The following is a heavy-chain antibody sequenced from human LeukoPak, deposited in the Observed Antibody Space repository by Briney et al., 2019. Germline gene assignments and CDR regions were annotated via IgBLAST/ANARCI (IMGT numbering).Heavy chain of an antibody. D-gene: IGHD2-15*01. CDR3: ARDAGRVVVVAATLNGFDP. Sequence: ASVKVSCKASGYTFTSYGISWVRQAPGQGLEWMGWISAYNGNTNYAQKLQGRVTMTTDTSTSTAYMELSSLRSEDTAVYYCARDAGRVVVVAATLNGFDPWGQGTLVTVSS. V-gene: IGHV1-18*01. J-gene: IGHJ5*02. CDR2: ISAYNGNT. CDR1: GYTFTSYG.